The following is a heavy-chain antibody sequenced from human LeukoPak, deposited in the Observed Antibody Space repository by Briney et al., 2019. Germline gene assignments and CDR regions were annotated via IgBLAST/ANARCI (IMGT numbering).Heavy chain of an antibody. J-gene: IGHJ4*02. CDR1: GYRFTSYW. V-gene: IGHV5-51*01. Sequence: GESLKISCKGSGYRFTSYWIGWVRQMPGKGLEWMGIIYPGDSDTRYSPSFQGQVTISADKSISTAYLQWSSLKASDTAMYYCARLGDSGSYSGYYFDYWGQGTLVTVSS. CDR3: ARLGDSGSYSGYYFDY. D-gene: IGHD1-26*01. CDR2: IYPGDSDT.